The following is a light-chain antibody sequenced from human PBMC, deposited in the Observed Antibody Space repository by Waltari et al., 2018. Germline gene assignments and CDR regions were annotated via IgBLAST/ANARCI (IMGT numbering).Light chain of an antibody. CDR3: QQFNDWPPYT. CDR2: GAS. J-gene: IGKJ2*01. V-gene: IGKV3-15*01. CDR1: QSIGRN. Sequence: ETLMTQSPATLSVSPGERATLSCRASQSIGRNLAWYQQKPGQAPKLLIYGASTRAAGVPIRFSGSGSGTEFTLTINILQSEDFAVYYCQQFNDWPPYTFGQGTKLELK.